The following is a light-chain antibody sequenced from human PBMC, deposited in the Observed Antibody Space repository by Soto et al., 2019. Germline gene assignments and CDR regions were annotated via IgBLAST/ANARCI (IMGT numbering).Light chain of an antibody. J-gene: IGKJ1*01. V-gene: IGKV1-17*01. CDR2: DAS. CDR3: QQYNSYSVT. CDR1: QGIGKD. Sequence: DIQMTQSPPSLSASVGDRVTITCRAIQGIGKDLGWYQQKPGKAPKRLIHDASSLESGVPSRFSGSGSGTEFTLTISSLQPDDFATYYCQQYNSYSVTFGQGTKVDIK.